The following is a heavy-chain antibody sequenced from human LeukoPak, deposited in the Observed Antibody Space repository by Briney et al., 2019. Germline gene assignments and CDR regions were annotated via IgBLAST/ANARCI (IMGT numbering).Heavy chain of an antibody. J-gene: IGHJ3*02. Sequence: PSETLSLTCTVSGGSISSYYWSWIRQPPGKGLEWIGYIYYTGSTNYNPSLKSRVTMSADTSKNQFSLKMTSVTAADTAVYYCARQGSGGRAFDIWGQGTMVTVSS. CDR2: IYYTGST. V-gene: IGHV4-59*08. CDR1: GGSISSYY. D-gene: IGHD1-26*01. CDR3: ARQGSGGRAFDI.